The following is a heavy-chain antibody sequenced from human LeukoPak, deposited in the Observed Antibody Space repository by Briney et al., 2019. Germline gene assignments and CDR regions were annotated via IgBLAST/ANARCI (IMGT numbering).Heavy chain of an antibody. D-gene: IGHD5-18*01. CDR3: ARGDGGYSYG. CDR2: INSYGSGT. CDR1: GFTFSSYL. Sequence: GGSLRLSCAASGFTFSSYLMHWVRQAPGKGLVWVSRINSYGSGTSYADSVKGRFTISRDNANNTPYLQMSSLRAEYTAVHYCARGDGGYSYGWGQGTMVTVSS. V-gene: IGHV3-74*01. J-gene: IGHJ4*02.